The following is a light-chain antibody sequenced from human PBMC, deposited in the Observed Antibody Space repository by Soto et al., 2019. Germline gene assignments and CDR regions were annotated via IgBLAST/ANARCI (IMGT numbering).Light chain of an antibody. CDR1: SSDVGFYNF. CDR2: EVT. Sequence: LTQPPSASGSPGQSLTISCTGTSSDVGFYNFVSWYQQRPGKAPKLVIYEVTKRPSGVPDRFSGSKSGSTASLTVSGLQAEDEAYYYCASYAGTKLCVFGSGTKV. CDR3: ASYAGTKLCV. V-gene: IGLV2-8*01. J-gene: IGLJ1*01.